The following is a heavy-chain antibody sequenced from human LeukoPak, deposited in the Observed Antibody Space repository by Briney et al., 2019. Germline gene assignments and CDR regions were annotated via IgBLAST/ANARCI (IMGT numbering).Heavy chain of an antibody. CDR1: GFTFSDYY. Sequence: GGSLRLSCAASGFTFSDYYMSWLRQAPGKGLEWVSHIDSSGSSLNYADSVKGRFTISRDNAKNSLYLQMNSLRAEDTAVYYCAREERRGHSYGSLYYYYGMDVWGQGTTVTVSS. J-gene: IGHJ6*02. CDR2: IDSSGSSL. V-gene: IGHV3-11*01. CDR3: AREERRGHSYGSLYYYYGMDV. D-gene: IGHD5-18*01.